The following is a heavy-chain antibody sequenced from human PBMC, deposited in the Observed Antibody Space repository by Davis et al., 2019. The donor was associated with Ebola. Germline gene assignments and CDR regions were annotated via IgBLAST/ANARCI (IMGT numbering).Heavy chain of an antibody. CDR2: TYYSRST. CDR1: GGSVSSGSYY. CDR3: ASSQLGDSLKTYFDY. D-gene: IGHD2-21*02. Sequence: SETLSLTRTVSGGSVSSGSYYWSWIRQPPGKGLEWIGYTYYSRSTDYNPSLKSRVTISVDTSKNQFSLRLSSVTAADTAVYYCASSQLGDSLKTYFDYWGQGTLVTVSS. J-gene: IGHJ4*02. V-gene: IGHV4-61*01.